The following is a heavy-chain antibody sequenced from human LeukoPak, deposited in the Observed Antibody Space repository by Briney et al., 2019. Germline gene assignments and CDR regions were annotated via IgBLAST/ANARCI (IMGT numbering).Heavy chain of an antibody. D-gene: IGHD3-9*01. CDR2: IEQDGSEK. V-gene: IGHV3-7*03. J-gene: IGHJ6*04. Sequence: PGGSLRLSCAASGFTFSSYWMSWVRQAPGKGLEWVANIEQDGSEKYYVDSVKGRFTISRDNAKNSLYLQMNSLRAEDTAMYYCARGKLLRYFDWLSYGMDVWGKGTTVTVSS. CDR3: ARGKLLRYFDWLSYGMDV. CDR1: GFTFSSYW.